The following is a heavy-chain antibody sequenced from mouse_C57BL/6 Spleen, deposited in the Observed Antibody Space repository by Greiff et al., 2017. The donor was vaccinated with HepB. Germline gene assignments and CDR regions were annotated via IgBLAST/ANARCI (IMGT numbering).Heavy chain of an antibody. Sequence: VKLQQPGAELVKPGASVKLSCKASGYTFTSYWMHWVKQRPGQGLEWIGMIHPNSGSTNYNEKFKSKATLTVDKSSSTAYMQLSSLTSEDSAVYYCARDDGYYLFAYWGQGTLVTVSA. CDR1: GYTFTSYW. CDR2: IHPNSGST. CDR3: ARDDGYYLFAY. V-gene: IGHV1-64*01. J-gene: IGHJ3*01. D-gene: IGHD2-3*01.